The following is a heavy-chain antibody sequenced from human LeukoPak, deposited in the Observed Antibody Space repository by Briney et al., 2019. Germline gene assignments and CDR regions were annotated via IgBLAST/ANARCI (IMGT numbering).Heavy chain of an antibody. CDR1: GFTFSSYG. CDR3: AKEREYSSGWYGPAFDY. Sequence: GGSLRLSCAASGFTFSSYGMSWVRQAPGKGLEWVSAISGSGGSTYYADSVKGRFTISRDNSKNTLYLQMNSLGAEDTAVYYCAKEREYSSGWYGPAFDYWGQGTLVTVSS. CDR2: ISGSGGST. D-gene: IGHD6-19*01. J-gene: IGHJ4*02. V-gene: IGHV3-23*01.